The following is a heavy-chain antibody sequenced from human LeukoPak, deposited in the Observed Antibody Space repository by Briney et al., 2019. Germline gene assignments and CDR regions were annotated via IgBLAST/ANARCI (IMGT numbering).Heavy chain of an antibody. J-gene: IGHJ6*02. CDR3: AIPTYHYDILTGYGMDV. Sequence: ASVKVSCKASGYTFTSYDINWVRQATGQRLEWMGWMNPNSGNTGYAQKFQGRVTMTRNTSISTAYMELSSLRSEDTAVYYCAIPTYHYDILTGYGMDVWGQGTTVTVSS. D-gene: IGHD3-9*01. CDR2: MNPNSGNT. CDR1: GYTFTSYD. V-gene: IGHV1-8*01.